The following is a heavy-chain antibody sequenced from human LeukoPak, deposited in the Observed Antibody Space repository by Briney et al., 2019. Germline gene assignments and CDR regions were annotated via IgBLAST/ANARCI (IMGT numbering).Heavy chain of an antibody. CDR1: GGSIRSSYYY. V-gene: IGHV4-39*01. CDR3: ARGSENRY. D-gene: IGHD1-14*01. Sequence: SPSETLSLTCTVSGGSIRSSYYYWGWIRQPPGKGLEWIGSIYDSGSTYYNPSLKSRVTISVDTSKNQFSLKLNSVTAADTAVYYCARGSENRYWGQGTLVTVSS. CDR2: IYDSGST. J-gene: IGHJ4*02.